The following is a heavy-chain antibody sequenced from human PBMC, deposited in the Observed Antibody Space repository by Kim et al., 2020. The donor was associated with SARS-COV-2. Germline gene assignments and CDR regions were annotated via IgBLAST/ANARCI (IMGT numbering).Heavy chain of an antibody. CDR3: ARGDSSGWYNWFDP. J-gene: IGHJ5*02. V-gene: IGHV4-59*09. D-gene: IGHD6-19*01. Sequence: SPSRKSRVTISVDTAKNQFSLKLSSVTAADTAVYYCARGDSSGWYNWFDPWGQGTLVTVSS.